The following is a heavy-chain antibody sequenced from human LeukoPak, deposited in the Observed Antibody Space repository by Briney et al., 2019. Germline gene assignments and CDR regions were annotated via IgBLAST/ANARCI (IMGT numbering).Heavy chain of an antibody. V-gene: IGHV3-53*01. CDR2: IYSGGST. J-gene: IGHJ3*02. CDR3: ATLNVYDSSGYETEPFHI. CDR1: GFAVTTNY. Sequence: GGSLRLSCAASGFAVTTNYMIWVRQPPGKGLDWLSFIYSGGSTYYADSVKGRFTVSRDNSKNTLYLEMNSLRAEDTAVYYCATLNVYDSSGYETEPFHIWGQGTMVTVSS. D-gene: IGHD3-22*01.